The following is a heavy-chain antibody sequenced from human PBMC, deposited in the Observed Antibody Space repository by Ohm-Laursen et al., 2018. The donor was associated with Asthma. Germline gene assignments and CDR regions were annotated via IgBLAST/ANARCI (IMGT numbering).Heavy chain of an antibody. CDR1: GFTFSSYG. J-gene: IGHJ4*02. Sequence: SLRLSCAASGFTFSSYGMHWVRQAPGKGLEWVAVIWYDGSNKYYADSVKGRFTISRDNSKNTLYLQMNSLRAEDTAVYYCTSGGHYGSYFDYWGQGTLVTVSS. CDR2: IWYDGSNK. CDR3: TSGGHYGSYFDY. V-gene: IGHV3-33*01. D-gene: IGHD4-17*01.